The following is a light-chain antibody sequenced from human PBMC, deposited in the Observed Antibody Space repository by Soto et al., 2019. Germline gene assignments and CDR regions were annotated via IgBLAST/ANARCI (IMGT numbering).Light chain of an antibody. CDR1: SSNIGEDYD. J-gene: IGLJ2*01. CDR2: GNI. CDR3: QSYDSSLSGVV. V-gene: IGLV1-40*01. Sequence: QSVLTQPPSVSGAPGQRVTISCSGSSSNIGEDYDVHWYQQLPGTAPKLLIYGNINRPSGVPNRFSASKSGTSASLAITGRQADDEAYYYCQSYDSSLSGVVFGAGTKLTVL.